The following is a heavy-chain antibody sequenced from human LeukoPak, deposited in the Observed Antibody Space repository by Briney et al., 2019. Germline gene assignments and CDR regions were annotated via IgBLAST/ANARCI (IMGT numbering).Heavy chain of an antibody. J-gene: IGHJ4*02. D-gene: IGHD4-17*01. CDR2: IYYSGST. V-gene: IGHV4-31*03. CDR3: ARGWHHDYGGNSFDY. CDR1: GGSISSSSYY. Sequence: PSETLSLTCTVSGGSISSSSYYWGWIRQPPGKGLEWIGYIYYSGSTYYNPSLKSRVTISVDTSKNQFSLKLSSVTAADTAVYYCARGWHHDYGGNSFDYWGQGTLVTVSS.